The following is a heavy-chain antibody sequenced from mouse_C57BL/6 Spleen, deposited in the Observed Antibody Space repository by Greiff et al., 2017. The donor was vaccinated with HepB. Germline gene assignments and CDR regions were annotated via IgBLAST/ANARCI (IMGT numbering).Heavy chain of an antibody. J-gene: IGHJ2*01. CDR2: IYPGDGDT. Sequence: QVQLQQSGAELVKPGASVKISCKASGYAFSSYWMNWVKQRPGKGLEWIGQIYPGDGDTNYNGKLKGKATLTADKSSSTAYMQLSSLTSEDSAVYFCARAGDYDGFDYWGQGTTLTVSS. CDR3: ARAGDYDGFDY. V-gene: IGHV1-80*01. CDR1: GYAFSSYW. D-gene: IGHD2-4*01.